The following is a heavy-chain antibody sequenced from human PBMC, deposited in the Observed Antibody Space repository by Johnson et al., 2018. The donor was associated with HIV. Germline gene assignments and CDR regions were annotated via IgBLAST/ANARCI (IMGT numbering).Heavy chain of an antibody. V-gene: IGHV3-15*01. CDR2: IKSKTDGGTT. CDR1: GFTFSNAW. D-gene: IGHD1-7*01. J-gene: IGHJ3*02. Sequence: EVQLVESGGGLVKPGGSLRLSCAASGFTFSNAWMSWVRQAPGKGMEWVGRIKSKTDGGTTEYAAPVKGRFTISRDDSKNTLYLQMNSLKSEDTAVYYCTTDQVGRNYGGKYHIWGQGTMVTVSS. CDR3: TTDQVGRNYGGKYHI.